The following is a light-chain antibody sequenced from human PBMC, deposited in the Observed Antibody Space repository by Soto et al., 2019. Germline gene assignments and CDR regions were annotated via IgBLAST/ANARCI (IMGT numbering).Light chain of an antibody. CDR3: QHTTDFT. CDR2: DVS. V-gene: IGKV1-5*01. J-gene: IGKJ2*01. Sequence: DIQMTQSPSTLAASVGDTVTMTCRSSSKWLAWYQKKPGKAPKLLIYDVSNLERGVPPRFSGSTSGAESTLTITGLKPDALGTYYCQHTTDFTFGQGTKVEIX. CDR1: SSSKW.